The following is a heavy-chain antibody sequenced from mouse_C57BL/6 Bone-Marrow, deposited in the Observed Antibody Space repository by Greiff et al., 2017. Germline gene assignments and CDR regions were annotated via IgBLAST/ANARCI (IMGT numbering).Heavy chain of an antibody. J-gene: IGHJ1*03. D-gene: IGHD6-1*01. CDR2: ISNLAYSI. CDR1: GFTFSDYG. CDR3: ARQNNRYFDV. Sequence: EVQRVESGGGLVQPGGSLKLSCAASGFTFSDYGMAWVRQAPRKGPEWVAFISNLAYSIYYADTVTGRFTISRVNAKNTLYLEMSSLRSEDTAMYYCARQNNRYFDVWGTGTTVTVSS. V-gene: IGHV5-15*01.